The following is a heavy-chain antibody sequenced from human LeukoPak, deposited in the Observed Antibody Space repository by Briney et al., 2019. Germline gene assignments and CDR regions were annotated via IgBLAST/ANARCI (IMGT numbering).Heavy chain of an antibody. CDR1: GFTFSSYN. D-gene: IGHD1-26*01. CDR2: ISSSSSNI. V-gene: IGHV3-21*01. J-gene: IGHJ4*02. Sequence: GGSLRLSCAASGFTFSSYNMNWVRQAPGKGLEWVSSISSSSSNIYYADSVKGRFTISRDNAKNSLYLQMNSLRDEDTAVYYCARDRVYSGSYVDYWGQGTLVTVSS. CDR3: ARDRVYSGSYVDY.